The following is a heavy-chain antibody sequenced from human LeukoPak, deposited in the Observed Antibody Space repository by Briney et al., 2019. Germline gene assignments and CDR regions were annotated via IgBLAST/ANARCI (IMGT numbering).Heavy chain of an antibody. V-gene: IGHV3-23*01. CDR2: ISGSGDST. Sequence: GGSLRLSCAASGFTFSSCAMSWVRQAPGKGLEWVSGISGSGDSTDYADSVKGRFTISRDNSKNTLYLQINSLRAEDTAVYYCAKGQLVDYGMDVWGQGTTVTVSS. CDR3: AKGQLVDYGMDV. J-gene: IGHJ6*02. CDR1: GFTFSSCA. D-gene: IGHD6-13*01.